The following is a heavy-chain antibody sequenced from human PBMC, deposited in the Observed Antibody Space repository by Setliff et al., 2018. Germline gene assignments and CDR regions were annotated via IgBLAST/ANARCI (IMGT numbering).Heavy chain of an antibody. V-gene: IGHV4-39*07. D-gene: IGHD3-10*01. J-gene: IGHJ4*02. CDR3: AASRAYTGAVEEWFLPKTFDF. CDR2: IYSSGNT. Sequence: SETLSLTCTVSGDSIRSSRYYWGWIRQPPGKGLEWIGSIYSSGNTYYNPSLKRRVTISVDTSKNQFSLKLSSVTAADAALYYCAASRAYTGAVEEWFLPKTFDFWGQGSPVTV. CDR1: GDSIRSSRYY.